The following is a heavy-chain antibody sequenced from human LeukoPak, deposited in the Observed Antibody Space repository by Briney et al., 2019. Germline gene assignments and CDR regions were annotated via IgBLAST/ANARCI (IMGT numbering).Heavy chain of an antibody. CDR1: GFTVSRYA. CDR3: AKDHPSSGWPTFEY. Sequence: PGGSLRLSCIASGFTVSRYATSWVRQVPGKGLEWVASITNNNGKTYYADSVKGRFTISRDESENTVYLQMNSLRAEDTAVYYCAKDHPSSGWPTFEYWGQGTLVTASP. D-gene: IGHD6-19*01. CDR2: ITNNNGKT. V-gene: IGHV3-23*01. J-gene: IGHJ4*02.